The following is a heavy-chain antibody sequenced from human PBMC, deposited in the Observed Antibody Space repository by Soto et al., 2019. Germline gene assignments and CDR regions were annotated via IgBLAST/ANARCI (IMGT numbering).Heavy chain of an antibody. Sequence: ASETLSLTCTVSGDSINNNDYYWSWIRQPPGKGLQWLGYIYYSGTTYYNPSLKRRITMSIDTSRNQFSLNLTSVTAADTAVYFCARLPYYYDNWWFDPWGQGAQVTVSS. D-gene: IGHD3-22*01. CDR2: IYYSGTT. CDR3: ARLPYYYDNWWFDP. J-gene: IGHJ5*02. CDR1: GDSINNNDYY. V-gene: IGHV4-30-4*01.